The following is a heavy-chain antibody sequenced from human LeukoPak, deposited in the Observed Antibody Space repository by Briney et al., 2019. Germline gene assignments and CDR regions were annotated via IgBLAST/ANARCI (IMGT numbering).Heavy chain of an antibody. CDR3: ARGDDILTGYYSPRGGYYYYYYMDV. J-gene: IGHJ6*03. V-gene: IGHV1-69*01. Sequence: SVKVSCKASGGTFSSYAISWVRQAPGQGLEWTGGIIPIFGTANYAQKFQGRVTITADESTSTAYMELSSLRSEDTAVYYCARGDDILTGYYSPRGGYYYYYYMDVWGKGTTVTVSS. CDR2: IIPIFGTA. CDR1: GGTFSSYA. D-gene: IGHD3-9*01.